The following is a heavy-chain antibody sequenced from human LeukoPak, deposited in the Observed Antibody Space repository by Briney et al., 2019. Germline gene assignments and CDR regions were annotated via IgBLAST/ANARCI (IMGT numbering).Heavy chain of an antibody. D-gene: IGHD2-15*01. CDR3: ARDLGCSGGSCYFEIMALYYFDY. CDR2: INPNSGGT. V-gene: IGHV1-2*02. Sequence: GASVKVSCKASGYTFTGYYMHWVRQAPGQGLEWMGWINPNSGGTNYEQKFQGRVTMTRDTSISTAYMELGRLRSDDTAVYYCARDLGCSGGSCYFEIMALYYFDYWGQGTLVTVSS. J-gene: IGHJ4*02. CDR1: GYTFTGYY.